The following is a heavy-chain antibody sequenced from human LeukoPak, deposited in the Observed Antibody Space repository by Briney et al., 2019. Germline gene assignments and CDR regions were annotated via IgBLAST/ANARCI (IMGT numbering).Heavy chain of an antibody. CDR1: GYSISTNYY. J-gene: IGHJ6*03. V-gene: IGHV4-38-2*02. Sequence: PSETRSLTCTVSGYSISTNYYWAWIRQSPGTGLEWIGSVYHNGETYYNPSLKSRVIMSVDTSKNAFSLRLTSMTAADTAVYYCVTPRSWELSDMAVWGKGTTVIVSS. D-gene: IGHD1-26*01. CDR3: VTPRSWELSDMAV. CDR2: VYHNGET.